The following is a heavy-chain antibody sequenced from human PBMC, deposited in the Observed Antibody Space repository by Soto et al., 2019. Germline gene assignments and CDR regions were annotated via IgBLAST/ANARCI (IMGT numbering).Heavy chain of an antibody. CDR3: ARADTAMGRGLEPEYFQH. J-gene: IGHJ1*01. Sequence: PGGSLRLSCAASGFTFSSYWMSWVRQAPGKGLEWVANIKQDGSEKYYVDSVKGRFTISRDNAKNSLYLQMNSLRAEDTAVYYCARADTAMGRGLEPEYFQHWGQGTLVTV. D-gene: IGHD5-18*01. CDR1: GFTFSSYW. CDR2: IKQDGSEK. V-gene: IGHV3-7*05.